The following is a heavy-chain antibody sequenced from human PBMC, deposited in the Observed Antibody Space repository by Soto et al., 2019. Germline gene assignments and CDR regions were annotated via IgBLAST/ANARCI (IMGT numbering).Heavy chain of an antibody. CDR1: GFIFGTYT. D-gene: IGHD3-9*01. V-gene: IGHV3-23*01. CDR2: ILAGGTP. CDR3: AKDRLPDGIWTFDS. J-gene: IGHJ4*02. Sequence: EVQLLESGGQVVQPGDSLRLYCAASGFIFGTYTMNWVRQAPGKGMEWVSGILAGGTPYYADSVKGRFTISRDDSKSVVFLQMNTLRVEDTAVYFCAKDRLPDGIWTFDSWGQGTLVTVSS.